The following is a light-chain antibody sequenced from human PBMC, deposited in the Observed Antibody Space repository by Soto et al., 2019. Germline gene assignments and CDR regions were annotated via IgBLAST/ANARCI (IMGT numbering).Light chain of an antibody. V-gene: IGKV1-27*01. J-gene: IGKJ5*01. CDR1: QGISTY. CDR3: QKYNSAPLT. CDR2: AAS. Sequence: DIQMTQSPSSLSASVGDRVTITCRASQGISTYLAWYQQKPGKVPKLLIYAASTLQSGVPSRFSGGGSGTDFTLTISSLQPEDVATYYCQKYNSAPLTFGQGTRLEI.